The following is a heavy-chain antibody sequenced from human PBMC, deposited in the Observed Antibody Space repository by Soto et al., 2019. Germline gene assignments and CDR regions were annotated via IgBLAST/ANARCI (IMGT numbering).Heavy chain of an antibody. CDR3: AGAHYDILTGYSLNWFDP. CDR1: GYTFTSYA. D-gene: IGHD3-9*01. CDR2: INAGNGNT. V-gene: IGHV1-3*01. Sequence: QVQLVQSGAEVKKPGASVKVSCKASGYTFTSYAMHWVRQAPGQRLEWMGWINAGNGNTKYSQKFQGRVTITRDTAAGTAYMELSSLRSEDTAVYYCAGAHYDILTGYSLNWFDPWGQGTLVTVSS. J-gene: IGHJ5*02.